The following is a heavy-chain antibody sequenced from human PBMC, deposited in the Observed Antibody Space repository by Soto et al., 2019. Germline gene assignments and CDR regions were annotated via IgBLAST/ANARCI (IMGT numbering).Heavy chain of an antibody. J-gene: IGHJ4*02. D-gene: IGHD3-10*01. CDR3: ARESYYGSGATVVGY. Sequence: SVKVSCKTSGGTFSSYAISWVRQAPGQGLEWMGGIVPIVDTATYAQKFQGRVTITADESTSTAYMELSRLRSDDTAVYYCARESYYGSGATVVGYWGLGTLVTVSS. CDR1: GGTFSSYA. CDR2: IVPIVDTA. V-gene: IGHV1-69*13.